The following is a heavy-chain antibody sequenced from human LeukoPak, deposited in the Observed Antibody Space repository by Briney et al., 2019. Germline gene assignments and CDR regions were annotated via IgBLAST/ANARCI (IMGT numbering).Heavy chain of an antibody. J-gene: IGHJ4*02. CDR3: ARNQYCSSTSCSLHFDY. CDR1: GFTVSSNY. V-gene: IGHV3-66*02. Sequence: GGSLRLSCAASGFTVSSNYMSWVRQAPGKGLEWVSVIYSGGSTYYADSVKGRFTISRDNSKNTLYLQMNSLRAEDTAVYYCARNQYCSSTSCSLHFDYWGQGTLVTVSS. D-gene: IGHD2-2*01. CDR2: IYSGGST.